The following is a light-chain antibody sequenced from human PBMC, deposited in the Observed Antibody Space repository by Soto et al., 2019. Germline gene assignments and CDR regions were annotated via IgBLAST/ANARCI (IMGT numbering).Light chain of an antibody. V-gene: IGLV7-43*01. CDR2: STS. CDR3: LLYYAAAPV. Sequence: QTVVTQEPSLTVSPGGTVTLTCASSTGAVTSGYYPNWFQQKPGQAPRALIYSTSNKQSWTPARFSGSLLGGKAALTLSGVQPEDEAEYYCLLYYAAAPVFGGGTKLTVL. J-gene: IGLJ3*02. CDR1: TGAVTSGYY.